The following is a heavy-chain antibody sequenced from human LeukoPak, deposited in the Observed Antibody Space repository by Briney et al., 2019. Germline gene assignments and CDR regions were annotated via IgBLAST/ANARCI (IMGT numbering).Heavy chain of an antibody. D-gene: IGHD4-23*01. CDR2: INVDGSVK. CDR1: GFTFSNYW. Sequence: GGSLRLSCAASGFTFSNYWMHWVRQVPGKGLVWVSRINVDGSVKSYADSVKGRFTISRDNAKDTVSLQMNSLRAEDTAVYYCVRDLILVDTPGDDFDYWGQGALVTVSS. J-gene: IGHJ4*02. CDR3: VRDLILVDTPGDDFDY. V-gene: IGHV3-74*01.